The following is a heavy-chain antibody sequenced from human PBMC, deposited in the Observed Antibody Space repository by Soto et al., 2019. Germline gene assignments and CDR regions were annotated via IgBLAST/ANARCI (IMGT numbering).Heavy chain of an antibody. CDR1: GFTVSGHA. J-gene: IGHJ6*02. D-gene: IGHD2-8*01. CDR2: ISGSGDGT. CDR3: TKSRRGILMVYGFGGMDV. V-gene: IGHV3-23*01. Sequence: EVQLLESGGGVAQQGGSLRLSCAPSGFTVSGHAMSWVRQAPGKGLEWVASISGSGDGTYYGDSVKGRFTISRDSSSSTLYLQMNNLRGEDTAVYFCTKSRRGILMVYGFGGMDVWGQGTTVTVSS.